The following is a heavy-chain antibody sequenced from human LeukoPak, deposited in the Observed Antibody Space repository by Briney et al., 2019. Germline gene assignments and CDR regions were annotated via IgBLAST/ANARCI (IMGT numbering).Heavy chain of an antibody. CDR1: GDSISTYY. J-gene: IGHJ5*02. V-gene: IGHV4-59*08. CDR3: ARGYSSSWHLNWFDP. CDR2: IYYSGST. D-gene: IGHD6-13*01. Sequence: SETLSLTCTVSGDSISTYYWSWIRQPPGKGLEWMGYIYYSGSTNYNPSLKSRITISVDTSKNQFSLKLSSVTAADTAVYYCARGYSSSWHLNWFDPWGQGTLVTVSS.